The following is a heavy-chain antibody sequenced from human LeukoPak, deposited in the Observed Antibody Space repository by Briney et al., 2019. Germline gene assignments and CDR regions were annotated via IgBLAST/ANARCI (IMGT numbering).Heavy chain of an antibody. CDR1: GFTFSSYG. J-gene: IGHJ5*02. CDR3: AKGPPYSSGWLKRFDP. V-gene: IGHV3-23*01. D-gene: IGHD6-19*01. Sequence: GGTLRLSCAAFGFTFSSYGMSWVRQAPGKGLEWVSVISDSGVNTHYADSVKGRFTISRDNSKDTLHLQMNSLRAEDTAVYYCAKGPPYSSGWLKRFDPWGQGISVAVSS. CDR2: ISDSGVNT.